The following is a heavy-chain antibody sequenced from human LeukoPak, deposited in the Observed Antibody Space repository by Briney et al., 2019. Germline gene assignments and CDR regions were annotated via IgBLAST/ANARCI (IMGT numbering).Heavy chain of an antibody. CDR1: GGSISSSSYY. CDR2: IYYSGST. Sequence: SETLSLTCTVSGGSISSSSYYWGWIRQPPGEGLEWIGSIYYSGSTYYNPSLKSRVTISVDTSKNQFSLKLSSVTAADTAVYYCARVEGSSWYTVYWGQGTLVTVSS. J-gene: IGHJ4*02. CDR3: ARVEGSSWYTVY. V-gene: IGHV4-39*01. D-gene: IGHD6-13*01.